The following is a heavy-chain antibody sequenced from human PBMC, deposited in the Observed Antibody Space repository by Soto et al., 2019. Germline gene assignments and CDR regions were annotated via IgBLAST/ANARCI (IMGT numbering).Heavy chain of an antibody. Sequence: PSETLSLTCTVSGGSISSYYWSWIRQPPGKGLEWIGYIYYSGSTNYNPSLKSRVTISVDTSKNQFSLKLSSVTAADTAVYYCARGRHYYGSGSYYRAWFDPWGQGTLVTVSS. V-gene: IGHV4-59*08. D-gene: IGHD3-10*01. CDR3: ARGRHYYGSGSYYRAWFDP. CDR2: IYYSGST. CDR1: GGSISSYY. J-gene: IGHJ5*02.